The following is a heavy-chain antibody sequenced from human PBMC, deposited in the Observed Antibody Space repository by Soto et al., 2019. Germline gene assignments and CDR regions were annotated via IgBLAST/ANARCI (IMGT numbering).Heavy chain of an antibody. CDR2: ITASNGNT. CDR3: ARGNSYGSFWYFDL. J-gene: IGHJ2*01. V-gene: IGHV1-18*04. D-gene: IGHD5-18*01. Sequence: QLQLVQSGAEVKNPGASVRVSCKASGFSFPTYGITRVRQAPGQGLEWMGWITASNGNTHYAQNLQGRVTMTTDTSTSTAYMELWRLSSDDTAVYYCARGNSYGSFWYFDLWGRGTLVTVSS. CDR1: GFSFPTYG.